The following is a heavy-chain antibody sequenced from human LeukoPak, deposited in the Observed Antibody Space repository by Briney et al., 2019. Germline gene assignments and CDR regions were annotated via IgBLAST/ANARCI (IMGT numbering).Heavy chain of an antibody. D-gene: IGHD3-3*01. CDR3: ARGFRDFWSGYLYYFDY. CDR1: GYTFTSYG. Sequence: ASVKVSCKAPGYTFTSYGINWVRQATGQGLEWMGWMNPNSGNTGYAQKFQGRVTITRNTSISTAYMELSSLRSEDTAVYCCARGFRDFWSGYLYYFDYWGQGTLVTVSS. V-gene: IGHV1-8*03. J-gene: IGHJ4*02. CDR2: MNPNSGNT.